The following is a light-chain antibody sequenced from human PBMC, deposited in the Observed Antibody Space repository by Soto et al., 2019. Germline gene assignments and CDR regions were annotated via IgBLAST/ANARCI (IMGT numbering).Light chain of an antibody. CDR1: QSITSS. V-gene: IGKV3-15*01. J-gene: IGKJ5*01. Sequence: VVVTQSPATLSLSTGDRVALSCRASQSITSSLARYQQKPGQAPRLLIYGASTRATGIPPRFSGSGSGTEFTLTISSLQPEDFGVFYCQQRFDWPKITFGQGTRLEI. CDR2: GAS. CDR3: QQRFDWPKIT.